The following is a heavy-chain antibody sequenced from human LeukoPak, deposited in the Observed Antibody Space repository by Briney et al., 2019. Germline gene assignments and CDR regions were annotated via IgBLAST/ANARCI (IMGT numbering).Heavy chain of an antibody. CDR3: ARALYGSGSYYNAWFDP. J-gene: IGHJ5*02. CDR2: VYYSGTT. Sequence: SETLSLTCTVSGDSLSGYYWSWIRQPPGKGPEWIGNVYYSGTTNYNPSLKSRVTISVDTSKNQFSLKLTSVTAADTAVYYCARALYGSGSYYNAWFDPWGQGTLVTVSS. V-gene: IGHV4-59*01. D-gene: IGHD3-10*01. CDR1: GDSLSGYY.